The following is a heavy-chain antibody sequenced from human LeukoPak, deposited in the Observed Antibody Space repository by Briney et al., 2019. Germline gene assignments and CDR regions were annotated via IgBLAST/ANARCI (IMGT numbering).Heavy chain of an antibody. CDR3: ARQTGFLDY. V-gene: IGHV4-38-2*01. Sequence: GSLRLSCAASGFTFSSYSMNWIRQPPGKGLEWIGSIYHSGSTYYNPSLKSRVTISVDTSKNQFSLKLSSVTAADTAVYYCARQTGFLDYWGQGTLVTVSS. CDR2: IYHSGST. J-gene: IGHJ4*02. D-gene: IGHD1-1*01. CDR1: GFTFSSYS.